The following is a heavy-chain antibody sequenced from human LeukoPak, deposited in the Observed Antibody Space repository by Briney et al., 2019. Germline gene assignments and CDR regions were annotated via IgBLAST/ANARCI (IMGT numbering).Heavy chain of an antibody. V-gene: IGHV3-9*01. Sequence: GRSLRLSCAASGFTFDDYAMHWVRQAPGKGLEWVSGMSWNSGSIGYADSVKGRFTISRDNAKNSLYLQMNSLRAEDTALYYCAKASVAAARLYYYGMDVWGQGTTVTVSS. J-gene: IGHJ6*02. CDR3: AKASVAAARLYYYGMDV. D-gene: IGHD6-13*01. CDR2: MSWNSGSI. CDR1: GFTFDDYA.